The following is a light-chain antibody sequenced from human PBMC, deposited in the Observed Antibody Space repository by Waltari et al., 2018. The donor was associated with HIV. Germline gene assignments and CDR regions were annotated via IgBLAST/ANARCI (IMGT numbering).Light chain of an antibody. CDR1: ISDVVGYNY. CDR2: EAT. Sequence: QSALTQPPSASGSPGQSVTISCSGTISDVVGYNYVSWYQQYPGKAPKLMIYEATKRPSGVPYRFSGSKSDNTASLTVSGLQAEDEADYYCSAYAGSNNWVFGGGTKLTVL. J-gene: IGLJ3*02. CDR3: SAYAGSNNWV. V-gene: IGLV2-8*01.